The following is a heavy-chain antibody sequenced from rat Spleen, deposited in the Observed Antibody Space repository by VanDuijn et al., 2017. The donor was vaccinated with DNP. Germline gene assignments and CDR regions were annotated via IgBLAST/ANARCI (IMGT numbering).Heavy chain of an antibody. CDR3: TRDYYSRYIYHWAMDA. D-gene: IGHD1-2*01. Sequence: QVQLKESGRGLVQPSQTLSLTCTVAGFSLISYNVHWVRQPPGKDLEWMGVIWNTGGTQYNSALKSRLSISRDTSKDQVFLRMNSLQTEDTAIYYCTRDYYSRYIYHWAMDAWGQGTSVTVSS. CDR1: GFSLISYN. J-gene: IGHJ4*01. V-gene: IGHV2-41*01. CDR2: IWNTGGT.